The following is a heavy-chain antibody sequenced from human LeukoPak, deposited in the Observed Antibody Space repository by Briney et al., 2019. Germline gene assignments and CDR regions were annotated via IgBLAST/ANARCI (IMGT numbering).Heavy chain of an antibody. V-gene: IGHV3-21*01. CDR1: GFTFSSYD. J-gene: IGHJ4*02. CDR3: ARDPGIAAAGTVGYFDS. D-gene: IGHD6-13*01. Sequence: PGGSLRLSCAASGFTFSSYDMNWVRQAPGKGLEWVSSVSTSSSYIYYADSVKGRFTISRDNAMNSLYLQMNSLRVEDTAVYYCARDPGIAAAGTVGYFDSWGQGILVTVSS. CDR2: VSTSSSYI.